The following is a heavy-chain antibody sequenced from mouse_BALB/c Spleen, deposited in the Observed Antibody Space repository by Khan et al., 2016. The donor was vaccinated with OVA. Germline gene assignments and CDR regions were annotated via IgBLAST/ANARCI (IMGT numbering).Heavy chain of an antibody. Sequence: VQLQQSGAELVKSGATVKLSCTASGLNIKDTYMHWLKQWPEQGLEWIGRIDPPNGHTKYNPKFQGQAPINADPSSNAAYLQLSSLTTEDSACYYCARMARKGGKGATLTVSS. V-gene: IGHV14-3*02. CDR1: GLNIKDTY. CDR3: ARMARK. J-gene: IGHJ2*01. CDR2: IDPPNGHT.